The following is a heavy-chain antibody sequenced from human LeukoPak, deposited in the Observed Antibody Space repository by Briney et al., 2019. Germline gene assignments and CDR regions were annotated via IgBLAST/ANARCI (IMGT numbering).Heavy chain of an antibody. CDR1: GASISGYY. CDR2: MYYSGGT. V-gene: IGHV4-59*01. Sequence: SETLSLTCRVSGASISGYYWGWIRQPPGEGLEWIGHMYYSGGTTYNPSLKSRVSISLDTSKKHFSLKLSSVTAADTAVYYCAGTGLFFDYWSQGTLVTVSS. J-gene: IGHJ4*02. D-gene: IGHD7-27*01. CDR3: AGTGLFFDY.